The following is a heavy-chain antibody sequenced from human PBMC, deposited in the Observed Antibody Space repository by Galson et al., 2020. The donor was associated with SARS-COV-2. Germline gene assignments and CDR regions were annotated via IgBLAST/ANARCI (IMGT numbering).Heavy chain of an antibody. Sequence: ESGPTLVKPTQTLTLTCTFSGFSLTTSGMCVNWTRQPPGKALEWLARIDWDGDKYYSTSLKTRLTISKDTSKNQVVLTMTNMDPVDTATYYCARIDSSGCRGNYWGQGTLVTVSS. D-gene: IGHD6-19*01. CDR3: ARIDSSGCRGNY. J-gene: IGHJ4*02. CDR1: GFSLTTSGMC. CDR2: IDWDGDK. V-gene: IGHV2-70*11.